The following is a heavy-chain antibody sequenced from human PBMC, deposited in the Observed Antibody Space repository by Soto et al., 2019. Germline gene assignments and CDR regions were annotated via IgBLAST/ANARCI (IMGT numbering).Heavy chain of an antibody. CDR2: MYSGGNT. V-gene: IGHV4-39*01. CDR1: GGSFSSSTYY. CDR3: ARQHYDSTGYYYGA. D-gene: IGHD3-22*01. Sequence: QLQLQESGPGLVKPSETLSLTCTVSGGSFSSSTYYWGWIRQPPGKGLEWIGSMYSGGNTYYNPSLMSRVTVSVETSKTLFSLKLTSVTAADTAMYYCARQHYDSTGYYYGAWGQGTLVTVSS. J-gene: IGHJ5*02.